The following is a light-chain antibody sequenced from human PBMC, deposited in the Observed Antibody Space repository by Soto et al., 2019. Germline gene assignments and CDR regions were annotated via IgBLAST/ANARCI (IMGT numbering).Light chain of an antibody. CDR2: RND. J-gene: IGLJ3*02. CDR1: SSNIGSNY. CDR3: ATWEDNLTARV. V-gene: IGLV1-47*01. Sequence: QSVLIQPPSASGTPGQRVTIACSGSSSNIGSNYVYWFQQLPAAAPRLLIYRNDQRPSGVPDRFSGSKSGTAASLAISGLRSEDEADYYCATWEDNLTARVFGGGTKLTVL.